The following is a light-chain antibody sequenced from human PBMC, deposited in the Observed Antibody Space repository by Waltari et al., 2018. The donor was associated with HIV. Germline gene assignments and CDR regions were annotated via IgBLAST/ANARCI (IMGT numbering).Light chain of an antibody. Sequence: DIKMTQSPSSLSASLGDKVLITCRASQAISTYVNWYQQKPGRAPHLLIYAASTLQTGVPSRFSGDSSGTDFTLTINGLQPEDFATYYCQQSFNGVTFGPGTKVYV. CDR3: QQSFNGVT. V-gene: IGKV1-39*01. CDR2: AAS. J-gene: IGKJ3*01. CDR1: QAISTY.